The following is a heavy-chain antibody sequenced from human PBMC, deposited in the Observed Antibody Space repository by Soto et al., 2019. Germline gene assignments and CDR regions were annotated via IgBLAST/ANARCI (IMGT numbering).Heavy chain of an antibody. CDR1: GGSISSYY. CDR2: IYYRGST. Sequence: QVQLQESGPGLVKPSETLSLTCTVSGGSISSYYWSWIQQPPGKGLEWIVYIYYRGSTNYNPSLKSRVTISVDTSKNQFSLKLSSVTAADTAMYYCARFNWYFDLWGRGTLVTVSS. V-gene: IGHV4-59*01. J-gene: IGHJ2*01. CDR3: ARFNWYFDL.